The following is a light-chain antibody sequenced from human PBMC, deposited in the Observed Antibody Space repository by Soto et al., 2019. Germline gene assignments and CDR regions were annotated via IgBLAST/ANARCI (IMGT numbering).Light chain of an antibody. J-gene: IGKJ4*01. Sequence: DIQMAQSPSSLSASVGDRVTITCRASQYIDTYLHWYQQKPGKAPKLLIYAASSLQSGVPSRFSGSGSGTDFTLTISSLRPEDFASYFCQQTHSVPQTFGGGTKVEIK. V-gene: IGKV1-39*01. CDR2: AAS. CDR1: QYIDTY. CDR3: QQTHSVPQT.